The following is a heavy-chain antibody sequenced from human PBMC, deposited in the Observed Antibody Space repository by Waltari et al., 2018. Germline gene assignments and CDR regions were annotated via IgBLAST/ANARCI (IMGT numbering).Heavy chain of an antibody. D-gene: IGHD3-10*01. CDR3: SKVSGSIRDRRGSPPGDY. J-gene: IGHJ4*02. Sequence: QVHLVESGGGVVQPGRSLRLSCAASGFTFSSYGMHWVRQARGKGLVGVAIISYDGSNKYYADSGKGRFTIFRDNSNNPLYMQMSILRAEYTAVYYCSKVSGSIRDRRGSPPGDYWGQGTLVTVSS. V-gene: IGHV3-30*18. CDR1: GFTFSSYG. CDR2: ISYDGSNK.